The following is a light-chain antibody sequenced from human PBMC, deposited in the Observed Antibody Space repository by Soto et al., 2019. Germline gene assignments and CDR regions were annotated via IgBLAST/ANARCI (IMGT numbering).Light chain of an antibody. V-gene: IGKV1-39*01. J-gene: IGKJ2*03. CDR1: QNIGGY. CDR3: QQSYTTPYS. Sequence: DVPMTQSPSSLSASVGDRVIITCRASQNIGGYVNWYLHKPVKAPEVLIYATPTLQSGAPSRFTGSGSGTDYTLTISSLQIEDFATYSCQQSYTTPYSFGQGTKVEIK. CDR2: ATP.